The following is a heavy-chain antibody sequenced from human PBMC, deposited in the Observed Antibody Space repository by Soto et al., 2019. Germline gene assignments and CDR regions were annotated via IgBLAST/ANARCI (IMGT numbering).Heavy chain of an antibody. CDR2: TYYRSRWYD. CDR1: GDSVSSNSVA. V-gene: IGHV6-1*01. CDR3: ARGGFYMTVANFDC. D-gene: IGHD6-19*01. J-gene: IGHJ4*02. Sequence: QVQLQQSGPGLVKPSQTLSLTCAISGDSVSSNSVAWYWIRQSPSRGLVWLGRTYYRSRWYDDYAVSVKSRIRISPDTSKNQFSLQLTSVTPGDTAVYYCARGGFYMTVANFDCWGQGTLVTVSS.